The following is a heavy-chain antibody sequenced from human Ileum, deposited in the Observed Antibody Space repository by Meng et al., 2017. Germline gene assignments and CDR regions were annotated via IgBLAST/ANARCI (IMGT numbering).Heavy chain of an antibody. CDR1: GGSISRSNW. Sequence: LLEVGTALVKPSGTLPLTCPASGGSISRSNWWSWLRQSPGQGLGWIGEIYHTGSTTYNPSLESRVTVSVDKSNNQFSLRLTSATAADTAVYYCARVSQRDGYNSANFDYWGQGALVTVSS. J-gene: IGHJ4*02. V-gene: IGHV4-4*02. CDR2: IYHTGST. CDR3: ARVSQRDGYNSANFDY. D-gene: IGHD5-24*01.